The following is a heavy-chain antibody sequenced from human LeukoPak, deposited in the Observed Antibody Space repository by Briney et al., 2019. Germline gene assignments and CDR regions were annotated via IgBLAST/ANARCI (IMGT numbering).Heavy chain of an antibody. CDR3: ASGSSGYYYGPFDY. V-gene: IGHV4-59*08. D-gene: IGHD3-22*01. CDR1: GDSISSYY. Sequence: SETLSLTCTVSGDSISSYYWSWIRQPPGKGLEWIGYIYYSGSTNYNPSLKSRVTISVDTSKNQFSLKLSSVTAADTAVYYCASGSSGYYYGPFDYWGQGTLVTVSS. J-gene: IGHJ4*02. CDR2: IYYSGST.